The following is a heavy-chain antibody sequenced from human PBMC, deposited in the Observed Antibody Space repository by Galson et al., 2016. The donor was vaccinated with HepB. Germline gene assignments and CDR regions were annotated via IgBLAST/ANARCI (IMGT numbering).Heavy chain of an antibody. J-gene: IGHJ3*02. CDR1: GYSVTTYA. V-gene: IGHV7-4-1*02. CDR3: ARDMGYCSSTSCYVTAFDM. CDR2: INTNTRKS. Sequence: SVKVSCKASGYSVTTYAMNWVRQAPGQGLEWMGWINTNTRKSTYAQAFTGRFVFSLDTSVSTTYLQISGLKAEDTAVYYCARDMGYCSSTSCYVTAFDMWGQGTMITVSA. D-gene: IGHD2-2*01.